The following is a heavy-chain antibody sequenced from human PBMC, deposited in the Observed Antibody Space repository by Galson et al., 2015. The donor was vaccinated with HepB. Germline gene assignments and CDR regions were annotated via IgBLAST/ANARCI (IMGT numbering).Heavy chain of an antibody. Sequence: SVKVSCKASGYTFTGYYIHWVRQAPGQGLEWMGRINPNSGGTNYAQKFQGRVTMARDTSISTAYMELSRLRSDDTVVYYCARERVVSAAGPDAFEIWGQGTMVTVSS. V-gene: IGHV1-2*05. CDR2: INPNSGGT. CDR3: ARERVVSAAGPDAFEI. J-gene: IGHJ3*02. CDR1: GYTFTGYY. D-gene: IGHD2-2*01.